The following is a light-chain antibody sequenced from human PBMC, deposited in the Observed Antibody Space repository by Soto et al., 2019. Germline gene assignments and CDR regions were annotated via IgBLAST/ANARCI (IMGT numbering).Light chain of an antibody. CDR2: RNN. Sequence: QSVLTQSPSASGTPGQRVTVSCSGTTSNIGQNYVYWYQQFPGAAPKLIIYRNNQRSSGVPNRFSGSRYDTSASLATSGPRSEDEADYYCASWYYSLSAEVFVTGTKVTV. J-gene: IGLJ1*01. CDR1: TSNIGQNY. CDR3: ASWYYSLSAEV. V-gene: IGLV1-47*01.